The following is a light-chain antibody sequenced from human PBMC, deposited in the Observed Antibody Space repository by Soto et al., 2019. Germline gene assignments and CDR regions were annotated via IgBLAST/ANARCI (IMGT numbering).Light chain of an antibody. Sequence: QSALTQPASLSGSPGQSITISCTGTSSDIGAYDYVSWFQQHPGKAPKLMISEVNNRPSGVSNRFSGSKSGNTAYLTISGLQVEYEAEYFCFPFTTTSTHVFGTGTKVTVL. V-gene: IGLV2-14*01. CDR2: EVN. CDR3: FPFTTTSTHV. CDR1: SSDIGAYDY. J-gene: IGLJ1*01.